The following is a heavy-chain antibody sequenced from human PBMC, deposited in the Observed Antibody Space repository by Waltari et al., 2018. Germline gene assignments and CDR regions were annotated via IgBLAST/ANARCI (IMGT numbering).Heavy chain of an antibody. Sequence: EVQLAESGGGLVQPGGSLRLSCAVSGFSFSSYWMYWVRQSQGKGLVWVSQINSDGSKIDYADSVKGRFTISRDNTKNTLYLEMNSLRAEDTAVYYCARDPSFGDFEAYFDYWGQGTLVTVSS. CDR2: INSDGSKI. J-gene: IGHJ4*02. D-gene: IGHD4-17*01. CDR3: ARDPSFGDFEAYFDY. V-gene: IGHV3-74*01. CDR1: GFSFSSYW.